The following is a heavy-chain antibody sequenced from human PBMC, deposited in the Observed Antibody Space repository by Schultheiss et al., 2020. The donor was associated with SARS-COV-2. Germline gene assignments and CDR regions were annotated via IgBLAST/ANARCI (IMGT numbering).Heavy chain of an antibody. CDR3: ARIRHYSSGWYEG. D-gene: IGHD6-19*01. CDR2: ISSSGSTI. V-gene: IGHV3-48*03. J-gene: IGHJ4*02. CDR1: GFTFSSYE. Sequence: GGSLRLSCAASGFTFSSYEMNWVRQAPGKGLEWVSYISSSGSTIYYADSVKGRFTISRDNAKNSLYLQMNSLRAEDTAVYYCARIRHYSSGWYEGWGQGTLVTVSS.